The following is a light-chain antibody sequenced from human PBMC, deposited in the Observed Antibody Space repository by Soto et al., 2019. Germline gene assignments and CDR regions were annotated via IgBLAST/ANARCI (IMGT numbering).Light chain of an antibody. Sequence: EIVMTQSPATLSVSPGESATLSCRASQSISSELAWYQQKPGQPPRRLIYGASTRATGVPARFTGSGSGSDFTLTLSGLQSEDFAVYYCQQGHNWPLTFGQGTRL. J-gene: IGKJ2*01. CDR3: QQGHNWPLT. CDR2: GAS. CDR1: QSISSE. V-gene: IGKV3-15*01.